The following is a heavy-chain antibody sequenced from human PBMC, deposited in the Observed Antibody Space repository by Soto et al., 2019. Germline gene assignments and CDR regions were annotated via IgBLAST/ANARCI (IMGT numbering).Heavy chain of an antibody. D-gene: IGHD6-13*01. Sequence: ASVKVSCKASGYTFTSYGISWVRQAPGQGLEWMGWISAYNGNTNYAQKLQGRVTMTTDTSTSTAYMELRSLRSDDTAVYYCARDSKSGYSSIWYGYWGQGTLVTVSS. CDR2: ISAYNGNT. J-gene: IGHJ4*02. V-gene: IGHV1-18*04. CDR3: ARDSKSGYSSIWYGY. CDR1: GYTFTSYG.